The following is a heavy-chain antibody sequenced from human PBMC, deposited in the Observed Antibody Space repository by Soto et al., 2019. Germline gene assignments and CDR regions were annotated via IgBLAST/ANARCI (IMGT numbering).Heavy chain of an antibody. CDR3: ARADYGDYVS. Sequence: QVQLQQWGAGLLKPSETLSLTCAVYGGSFSGYYWSWIRQPPGKGLEWIGEINHSGSTNYNPSLKSRVTISVDTSKNQSSLKLSSVTAADTAVYYCARADYGDYVSWGQGTLVTVSS. D-gene: IGHD4-17*01. J-gene: IGHJ4*02. V-gene: IGHV4-34*01. CDR1: GGSFSGYY. CDR2: INHSGST.